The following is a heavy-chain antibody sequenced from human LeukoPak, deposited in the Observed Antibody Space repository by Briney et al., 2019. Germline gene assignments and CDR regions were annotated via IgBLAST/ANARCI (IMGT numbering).Heavy chain of an antibody. CDR3: ARGWLAETTVVTPYNY. J-gene: IGHJ4*02. CDR2: IIPIFGTP. Sequence: ASVKVSCKASGGTFISSTISWVRQAPGQGLEWMGGIIPIFGTPNYAQKFQGRVTITAVESMSTAYMELSSLRSEDTAVYYCARGWLAETTVVTPYNYWGQGTLVTVSS. V-gene: IGHV1-69*13. D-gene: IGHD2-21*02. CDR1: GGTFISST.